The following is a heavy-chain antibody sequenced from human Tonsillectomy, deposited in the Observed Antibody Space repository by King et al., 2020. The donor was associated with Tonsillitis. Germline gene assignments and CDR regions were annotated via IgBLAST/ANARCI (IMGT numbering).Heavy chain of an antibody. CDR1: GFTFSDAW. CDR2: IKRKTDGGTT. D-gene: IGHD3-22*01. J-gene: IGHJ6*02. Sequence: VQLVESGGGLVKPGGSLRLSCAASGFTFSDAWMRWVRQTPGKGLEWVGRIKRKTDGGTTDYAAPVKGRFTISRDDSKITLYLQMNSLKTQDTAVYYCTTAAYDSSAYYYYYYYGMDVWGQGTTVTVSS. V-gene: IGHV3-15*01. CDR3: TTAAYDSSAYYYYYYYGMDV.